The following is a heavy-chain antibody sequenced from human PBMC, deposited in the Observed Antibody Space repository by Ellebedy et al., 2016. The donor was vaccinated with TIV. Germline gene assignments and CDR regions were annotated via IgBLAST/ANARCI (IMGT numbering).Heavy chain of an antibody. CDR3: ARVVAAAGRSGGGDY. V-gene: IGHV3-74*03. CDR2: ITSDGSDI. D-gene: IGHD6-13*01. Sequence: GESLKISRAASGFTFSSYWMHWVRQAPGKGLEWVSRITSDGSDIAYADSVRGRFTTSRDNAKNTLYLQMNSLRADDTAVYYCARVVAAAGRSGGGDYWGQGTLVTVSS. CDR1: GFTFSSYW. J-gene: IGHJ4*02.